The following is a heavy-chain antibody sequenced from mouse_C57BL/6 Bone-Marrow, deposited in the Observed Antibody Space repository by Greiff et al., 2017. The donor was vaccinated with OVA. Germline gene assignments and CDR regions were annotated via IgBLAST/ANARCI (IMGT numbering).Heavy chain of an antibody. Sequence: QVQLKQSGAELARPGASVKLSCKASGYTFTSYGISWVKQRTGQGLEWIGEIYPRSGNTYYNEKFKGKATLTADKSSSTAYMELRSLTSEDSAVYFCARGSLFYYFDDWGQGTTLTVSS. D-gene: IGHD6-2*01. CDR2: IYPRSGNT. J-gene: IGHJ2*01. V-gene: IGHV1-81*01. CDR1: GYTFTSYG. CDR3: ARGSLFYYFDD.